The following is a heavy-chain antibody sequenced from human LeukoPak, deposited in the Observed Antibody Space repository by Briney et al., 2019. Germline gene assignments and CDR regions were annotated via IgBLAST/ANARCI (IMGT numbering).Heavy chain of an antibody. CDR2: ISSDGGIT. CDR1: GFSFSTYA. V-gene: IGHV3-64*01. CDR3: AREAYYDFWTHKKGAFDI. J-gene: IGHJ3*02. D-gene: IGHD3-3*01. Sequence: TGGSLRLSCDASGFSFSTYAMHWVRQAPGKGLEYVSAISSDGGITYYANSVEGRFTISRDNSKNTLYLQMGSLRAEDMAVYYCAREAYYDFWTHKKGAFDIWGQGTMVTVSS.